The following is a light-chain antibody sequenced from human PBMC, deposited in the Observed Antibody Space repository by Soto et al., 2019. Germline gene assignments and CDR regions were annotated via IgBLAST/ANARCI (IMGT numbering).Light chain of an antibody. Sequence: QSALTQRASVSGSPGQSIAISCTGTSSDVGGYDYVSWYQQHPDKAPKLIIYEVTKRPSGVSNRFSGSKSGNTASLTISGLQPDDEADYYCSSHTSGDTRVFGSGTQLTVL. CDR3: SSHTSGDTRV. J-gene: IGLJ7*01. V-gene: IGLV2-14*01. CDR1: SSDVGGYDY. CDR2: EVT.